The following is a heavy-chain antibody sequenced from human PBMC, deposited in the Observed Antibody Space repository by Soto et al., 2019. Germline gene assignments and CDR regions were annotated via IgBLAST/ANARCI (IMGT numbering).Heavy chain of an antibody. V-gene: IGHV3-7*03. CDR3: EALYYDTSGNFFDY. CDR1: GFTFSTYL. CDR2: IKEDGSEK. J-gene: IGHJ4*02. Sequence: GGSLRLSCAASGFTFSTYLMSWVRQAPGKGLEWVANIKEDGSEKYYVDSVKGRFTISRDNAKNSLYLQMNSLRAEDTALYYCEALYYDTSGNFFDYWGQGTQVTVSS. D-gene: IGHD3-22*01.